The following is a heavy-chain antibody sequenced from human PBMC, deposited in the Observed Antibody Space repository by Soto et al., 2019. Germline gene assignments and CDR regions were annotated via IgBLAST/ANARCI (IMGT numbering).Heavy chain of an antibody. CDR3: AYDGDSNWFDP. D-gene: IGHD4-17*01. Sequence: QLQLQESGPGLVKPSETLSLTCTVSGGSISSSSYYWGWIRQPPGKGLEWIGSIYYSGSTYYNPSLKSRVTISVDTSKNQFSLKLSSVTAADTAVYYCAYDGDSNWFDPWGQGTLVTVSS. J-gene: IGHJ5*02. CDR2: IYYSGST. CDR1: GGSISSSSYY. V-gene: IGHV4-39*01.